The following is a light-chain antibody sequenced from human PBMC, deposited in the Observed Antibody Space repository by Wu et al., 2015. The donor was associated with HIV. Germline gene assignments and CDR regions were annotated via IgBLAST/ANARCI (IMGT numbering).Light chain of an antibody. CDR3: QQYGSSPCS. CDR2: GAS. V-gene: IGKV3-20*01. CDR1: QSINSN. Sequence: EILMTQSPATLSVSPGDRVTLSCTSSQSINSNLAWYQQKPGQAPRLLIYGASTRATGIPDRFSGSGSGTDFTLTISRLEPEDFAVYYCQQYGSSPCSFGQGTKLELK. J-gene: IGKJ2*04.